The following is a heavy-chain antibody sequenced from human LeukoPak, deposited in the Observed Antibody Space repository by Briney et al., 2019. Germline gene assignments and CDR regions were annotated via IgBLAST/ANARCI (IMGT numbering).Heavy chain of an antibody. CDR1: RFAFNKFA. J-gene: IGHJ6*02. CDR3: AKDGYCSGGSCYGFLYYYGMDV. D-gene: IGHD2-15*01. V-gene: IGHV3-23*01. Sequence: PGGSLRLSCAASRFAFNKFAMSWVRQAPGKGLEWVSAIGASGDSTYYGDSVKGRFTISRDNSRNTLYLQLNSLRAEDTAVYYCAKDGYCSGGSCYGFLYYYGMDVWGQGTTVTVSS. CDR2: IGASGDST.